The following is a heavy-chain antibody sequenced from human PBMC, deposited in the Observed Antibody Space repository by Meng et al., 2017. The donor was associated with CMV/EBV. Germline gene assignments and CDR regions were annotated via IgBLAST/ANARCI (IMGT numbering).Heavy chain of an antibody. CDR1: GFTVSSNY. V-gene: IGHV3-53*01. CDR3: AREAQTGGNDY. Sequence: GESLKISCAASGFTVSSNYMSWVRQAPGKGLEWASVIYSGGSTYYADSVKGRFTISRDNSKNTLYLQMNSLRAEDTAVYYCAREAQTGGNDYWGQGTLVTVSS. CDR2: IYSGGST. J-gene: IGHJ4*02. D-gene: IGHD1-1*01.